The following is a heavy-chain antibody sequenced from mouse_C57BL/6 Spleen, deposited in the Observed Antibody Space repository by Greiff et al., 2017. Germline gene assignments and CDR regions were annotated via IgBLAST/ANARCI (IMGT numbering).Heavy chain of an antibody. V-gene: IGHV1-62-2*01. CDR3: ARHEDEDANLLWYLTGYFDV. CDR2: FYPGSGSI. D-gene: IGHD2-1*01. J-gene: IGHJ1*03. CDR1: GYTFTEYT. Sequence: QVQLQQSGAELVKPGASVKLSCKASGYTFTEYTIHWVKQRSGQGLEWIGWFYPGSGSIKYNEKFKDKATLTADKSSSTVYMELSRLKSEDSAVYFCARHEDEDANLLWYLTGYFDVWGTGTTVTVSS.